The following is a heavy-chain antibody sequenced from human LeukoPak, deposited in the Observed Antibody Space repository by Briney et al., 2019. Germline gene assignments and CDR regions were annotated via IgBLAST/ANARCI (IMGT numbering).Heavy chain of an antibody. CDR1: GFTFSSYW. Sequence: QPGGSLRLSCAASGFTFSSYWMHWVRQAPGKGLVWVSRINTDGSGTTYADSVKGRFTISRDNAKNTLYLQMNSVRAEDTAVYYCARSSFPYYFDYWGQGTLVTVSS. J-gene: IGHJ4*02. D-gene: IGHD3-16*01. CDR3: ARSSFPYYFDY. V-gene: IGHV3-74*01. CDR2: INTDGSGT.